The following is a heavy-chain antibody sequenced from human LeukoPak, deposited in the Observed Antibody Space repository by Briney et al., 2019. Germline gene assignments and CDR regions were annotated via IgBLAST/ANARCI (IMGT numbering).Heavy chain of an antibody. Sequence: GGSLRLSCAASGFTFSSYAMSWVRQAPGKGLEWVSDISGSGGSTYYADSVKGRLTISRDNSKNTLYLQMNSLRAEDTAVYYCAKYRSSWNGDFDYWGQGTLVTVSS. J-gene: IGHJ4*02. CDR1: GFTFSSYA. CDR2: ISGSGGST. D-gene: IGHD6-13*01. V-gene: IGHV3-23*01. CDR3: AKYRSSWNGDFDY.